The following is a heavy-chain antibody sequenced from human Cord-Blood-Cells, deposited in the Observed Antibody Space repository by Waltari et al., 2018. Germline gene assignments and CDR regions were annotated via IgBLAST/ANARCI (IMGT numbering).Heavy chain of an antibody. CDR1: GGTFSSYA. V-gene: IGHV1-69*01. CDR2: IIPIFGTA. J-gene: IGHJ6*02. D-gene: IGHD2-15*01. Sequence: QVQLVQSGAEVQKPGSSVKVSCKASGGTFSSYAISWVRQAPGQGLEWMGGIIPIFGTANYAQKFQGRVTITADESTSTAYMELSSLRSEDTAVDYCARRCSGGSCYSDYYYGMDVWGQGTTVTVSS. CDR3: ARRCSGGSCYSDYYYGMDV.